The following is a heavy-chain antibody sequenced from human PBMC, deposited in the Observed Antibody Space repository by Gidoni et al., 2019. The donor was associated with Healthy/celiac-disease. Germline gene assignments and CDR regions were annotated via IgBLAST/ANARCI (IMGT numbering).Heavy chain of an antibody. CDR1: GFTFSSYA. CDR2: ISGSGGST. J-gene: IGHJ4*02. D-gene: IGHD6-13*01. V-gene: IGHV3-23*01. Sequence: EVQLLDSGGGLVQPGGSLRLSCAASGFTFSSYAMRWVRQAPGKGLEGVAAISGSGGSTYYADSVKGRFTISRDNSKNTLYLQMNSLRAEDTAVYYCAKARQLASTEFDYWGQGTLVTVSS. CDR3: AKARQLASTEFDY.